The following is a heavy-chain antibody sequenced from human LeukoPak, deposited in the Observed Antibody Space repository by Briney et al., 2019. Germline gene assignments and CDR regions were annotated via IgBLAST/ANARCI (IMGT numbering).Heavy chain of an antibody. D-gene: IGHD4-11*01. J-gene: IGHJ2*01. CDR1: GFTFSSYW. Sequence: GGSLRLSCAASGFTFSSYWMSWVRQAPGKGLEWVANIKQDGSEKYYVDSVKGRFTISRDNAKNSLYLQMNSLRAEDTAVYFCARDWTVTTSGGYFNLWGRGTLVTVSS. CDR2: IKQDGSEK. CDR3: ARDWTVTTSGGYFNL. V-gene: IGHV3-7*03.